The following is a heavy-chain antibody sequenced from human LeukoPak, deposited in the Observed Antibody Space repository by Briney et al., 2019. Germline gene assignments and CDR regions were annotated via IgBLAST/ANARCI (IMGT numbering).Heavy chain of an antibody. D-gene: IGHD6-19*01. CDR2: IIPIFGTA. J-gene: IGHJ4*02. V-gene: IGHV1-69*05. CDR1: GGTFSSYA. Sequence: GASVKVSCKASGGTFSSYAISWVRQAPGQGLEWMGGIIPIFGTANYAQKFQGRVTITTDESTSTAYMELSGLRSEDTAVYYCAREGVYSSRYSAYSSGWYFDYWGQGTLVTVSS. CDR3: AREGVYSSRYSAYSSGWYFDY.